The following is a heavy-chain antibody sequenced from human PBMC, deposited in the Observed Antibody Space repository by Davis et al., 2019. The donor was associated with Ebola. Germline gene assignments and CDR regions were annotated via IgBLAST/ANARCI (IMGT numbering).Heavy chain of an antibody. V-gene: IGHV1-46*01. CDR1: GYTFTNYY. Sequence: AASVKVSCKASGYTFTNYYMHWARQAPGRGLEWMGMINPNDGRTIYAQKFQGRLTITEDTSTDTAYMELSRLRSDDTAVYYCTVGGQDGGFDYWGQGALVPVSS. J-gene: IGHJ4*02. CDR3: TVGGQDGGFDY. D-gene: IGHD1-26*01. CDR2: INPNDGRT.